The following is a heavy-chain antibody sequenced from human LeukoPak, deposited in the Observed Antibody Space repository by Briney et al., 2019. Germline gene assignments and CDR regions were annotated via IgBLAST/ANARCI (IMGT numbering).Heavy chain of an antibody. J-gene: IGHJ5*02. CDR1: GYSISSGYY. D-gene: IGHD3-3*01. CDR2: IYHSGST. CDR3: ARGTRRNDFWSGYFSWFDP. Sequence: SETLSLTCTVSGYSISSGYYWGWIRQPPGKGLEWIGSIYHSGSTYYNPSLKSRVTISVDTSKNQFSLKLSSVTAADTAVYYCARGTRRNDFWSGYFSWFDPWGQGTLVTVFS. V-gene: IGHV4-38-2*02.